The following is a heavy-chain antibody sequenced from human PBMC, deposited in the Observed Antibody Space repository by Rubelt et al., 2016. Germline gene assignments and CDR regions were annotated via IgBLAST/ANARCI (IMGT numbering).Heavy chain of an antibody. V-gene: IGHV1-8*02. CDR1: GGTFSSYA. CDR3: ARLSITIFGVVVYYYGMDV. Sequence: QVQLVQSGAEVKKPGSSVKVSCKASGGTFSSYAISWVRQAPGQGLEWMGWMNPNSGNTGYAQKFQGRVTMTRNTSISTAYMELRSLRSEDTAVYYCARLSITIFGVVVYYYGMDVWGQGTTVTVSS. CDR2: MNPNSGNT. D-gene: IGHD3-3*01. J-gene: IGHJ6*02.